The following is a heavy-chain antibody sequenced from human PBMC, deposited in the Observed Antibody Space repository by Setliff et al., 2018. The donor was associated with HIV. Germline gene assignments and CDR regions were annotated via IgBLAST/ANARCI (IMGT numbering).Heavy chain of an antibody. Sequence: ASVKVSCKASGYTFISYGVSWVRQAPGQGLEWMGWISVKNGNTNYAQKFQGRVTMTTDTSTSTAYMELSSLRSEDMAVYYCARERDSTGYQFDPWGQGTLVTVSS. V-gene: IGHV1-18*03. CDR3: ARERDSTGYQFDP. CDR1: GYTFISYG. D-gene: IGHD3-22*01. J-gene: IGHJ5*02. CDR2: ISVKNGNT.